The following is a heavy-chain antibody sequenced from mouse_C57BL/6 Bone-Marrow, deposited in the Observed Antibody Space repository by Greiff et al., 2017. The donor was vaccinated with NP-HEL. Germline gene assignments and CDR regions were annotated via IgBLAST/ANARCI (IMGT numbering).Heavy chain of an antibody. D-gene: IGHD2-3*01. Sequence: VQLQQSGPELVKPGASVKISCKASGYTFTDYYMNWVKQSHGKSLEWIGDINPNNGGTSYNQKFKGKATLTVDKSSSTAYMELRSLTSEDSAVYYCARVDDGYPYAMDYWGQGTSVTVSA. CDR2: INPNNGGT. J-gene: IGHJ4*01. CDR1: GYTFTDYY. V-gene: IGHV1-26*01. CDR3: ARVDDGYPYAMDY.